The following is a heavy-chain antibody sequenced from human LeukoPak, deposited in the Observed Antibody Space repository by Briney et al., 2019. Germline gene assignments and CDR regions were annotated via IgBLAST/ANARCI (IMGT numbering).Heavy chain of an antibody. CDR1: GYTVTSFD. Sequence: GASVKVSCKASGYTVTSFDINWVRQATGQGLEWMGWINPNSGNTGSAQKFQGRITMTRNTSITTAYMELSSLRSEDTAVYYCARGNKDYGDYARGLSDYWGQGTLVTASS. V-gene: IGHV1-8*01. D-gene: IGHD4-17*01. J-gene: IGHJ4*02. CDR2: INPNSGNT. CDR3: ARGNKDYGDYARGLSDY.